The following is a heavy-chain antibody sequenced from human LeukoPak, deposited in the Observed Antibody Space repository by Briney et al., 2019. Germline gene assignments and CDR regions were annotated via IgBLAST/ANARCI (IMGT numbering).Heavy chain of an antibody. V-gene: IGHV5-51*01. D-gene: IGHD3-9*01. CDR1: GYSFTSYW. J-gene: IGHJ4*02. CDR3: ARLSAVYYDILTGQFDY. CDR2: IYPGDSDT. Sequence: GESLKISCKGSGYSFTSYWIGWVRQMPGKGLEWMGIIYPGDSDTRYSPSFQGPLTISADKSISTAYLQWSSLKASDTAMYYCARLSAVYYDILTGQFDYWGEGTLVTVSS.